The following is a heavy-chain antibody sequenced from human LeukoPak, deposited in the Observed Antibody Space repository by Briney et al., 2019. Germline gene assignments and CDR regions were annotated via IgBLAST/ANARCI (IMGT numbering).Heavy chain of an antibody. V-gene: IGHV5-51*06. D-gene: IGHD6-13*01. Sequence: GESLKISCQGSGYSFTTYWIGWVRQVPGKGLEWMGLVYPGDSDARYSPSFQGQVTISADKSINTAYLQWNSLKASDSAMYYCTRGGMALAYWGQGTRVTVSS. CDR2: VYPGDSDA. CDR3: TRGGMALAY. CDR1: GYSFTTYW. J-gene: IGHJ4*02.